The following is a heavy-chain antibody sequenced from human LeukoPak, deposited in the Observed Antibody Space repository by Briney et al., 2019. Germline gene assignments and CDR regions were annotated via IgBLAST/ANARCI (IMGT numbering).Heavy chain of an antibody. D-gene: IGHD2-15*01. CDR1: GGSISSYY. CDR3: ARDQRSGGSSSWFDP. J-gene: IGHJ5*02. Sequence: SETLSLTCTVSGGSISSYYWSWIRQPPGKGLEWIGYIYYSGSTNYNPSLKSRVTISVDTSKNQFSLKLSSVTAADTAVYYCARDQRSGGSSSWFDPWGQGTLVTVSS. V-gene: IGHV4-59*01. CDR2: IYYSGST.